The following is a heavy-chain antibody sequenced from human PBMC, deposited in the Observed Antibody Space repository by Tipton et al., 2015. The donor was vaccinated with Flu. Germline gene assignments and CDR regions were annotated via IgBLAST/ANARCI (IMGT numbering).Heavy chain of an antibody. CDR3: ARAGGYDFWSGSDY. D-gene: IGHD3-3*01. V-gene: IGHV4-59*01. J-gene: IGHJ4*02. Sequence: TLSLTCTVSGGSISSYYWSWIRQPPGKGLEWIGYIYYSGSTNYNPSLKSRVTISVDTSKNQSSLKLSSVTAADTAVYYCARAGGYDFWSGSDYWGQGTLVTVSS. CDR1: GGSISSYY. CDR2: IYYSGST.